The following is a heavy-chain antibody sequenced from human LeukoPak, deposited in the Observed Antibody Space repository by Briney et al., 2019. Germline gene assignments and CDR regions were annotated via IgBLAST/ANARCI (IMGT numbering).Heavy chain of an antibody. V-gene: IGHV4-34*01. CDR1: GGSFSGYY. CDR3: ARQDYGDYRDDY. D-gene: IGHD4-17*01. J-gene: IGHJ4*02. CDR2: INHSGST. Sequence: SETLSLTCAVYGGSFSGYYWSWIRQPPGKGLEWIGEINHSGSTNYNPSLKSRVTISVDTSKNQFSLKLSSVTAADTAVYYCARQDYGDYRDDYWGQGTLVTVSS.